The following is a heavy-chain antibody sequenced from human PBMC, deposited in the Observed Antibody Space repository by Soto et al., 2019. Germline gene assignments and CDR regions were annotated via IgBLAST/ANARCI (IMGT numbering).Heavy chain of an antibody. CDR1: GGSFSANY. CDR2: INHRGST. Sequence: QVQLQQWGAGLLKPSETLSLTCAVYGGSFSANYWTWIRQPPGKGLEWIGEINHRGSTNYSPSLKNRVTISVDTATDHFSLKLTSVTAADAAVYYCAIARFDYLGRGILVTVSS. V-gene: IGHV4-34*01. CDR3: AIARFDY. J-gene: IGHJ4*02.